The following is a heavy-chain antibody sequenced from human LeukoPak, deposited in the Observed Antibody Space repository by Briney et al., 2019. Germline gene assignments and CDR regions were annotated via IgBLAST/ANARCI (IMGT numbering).Heavy chain of an antibody. CDR2: INPSGGST. J-gene: IGHJ4*02. CDR3: AREHLAYYYDSSGYYAGDY. Sequence: ASVKVSCKASGYTFTGYYMHWVRQAPGQGLEWMGIINPSGGSTSYAQKFQGRVTMTRDMSTSTVYMELSSLRSEDTAVYYCAREHLAYYYDSSGYYAGDYWGQGTLVTVSS. V-gene: IGHV1-46*01. CDR1: GYTFTGYY. D-gene: IGHD3-22*01.